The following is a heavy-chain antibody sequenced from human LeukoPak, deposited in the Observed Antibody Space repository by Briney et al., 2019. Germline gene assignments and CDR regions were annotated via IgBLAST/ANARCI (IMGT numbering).Heavy chain of an antibody. J-gene: IGHJ6*02. CDR1: GFTFISYG. V-gene: IGHV3-30*18. Sequence: GGSLRLSCEASGFTFISYGVNGVRQAPGKGLEWVSVISYDGGNRKYADSVKGRFTISRDNSKNTVYLQLNSLRAEDTAVYYCAKDRRMMSAYYGIDVWGQGTTVIVSS. CDR3: AKDRRMMSAYYGIDV. CDR2: ISYDGGNR. D-gene: IGHD3-16*01.